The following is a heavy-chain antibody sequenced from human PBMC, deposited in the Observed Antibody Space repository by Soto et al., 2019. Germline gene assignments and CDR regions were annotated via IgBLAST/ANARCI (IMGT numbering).Heavy chain of an antibody. CDR1: GFTFSSYS. CDR3: ARDLEPSYGMDV. V-gene: IGHV3-21*01. J-gene: IGHJ6*02. Sequence: EVQLVESGGGLVQPGGSLRLSCAASGFTFSSYSMNWVRQAPGKGLEWVSSISSSSSYIYYADSVKGRFTISRDNAKNSLYLQMNSLRAEDTAVYYCARDLEPSYGMDVWGQGTTVTVSS. CDR2: ISSSSSYI.